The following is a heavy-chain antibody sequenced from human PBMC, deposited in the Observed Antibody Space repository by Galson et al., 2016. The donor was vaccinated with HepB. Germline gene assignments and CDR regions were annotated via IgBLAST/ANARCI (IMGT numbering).Heavy chain of an antibody. D-gene: IGHD3-10*01. CDR1: GGSISSGSYF. Sequence: TLSLTCTVSGGSISSGSYFCNWIRQPAGKGLEWIGSMFTSGNSNYNPSLKSRVTISLDTSKNQFFLKMSSVTAADTAVHYCAVWFGDVNYWGQGILVTVSS. V-gene: IGHV4-61*02. J-gene: IGHJ4*02. CDR2: MFTSGNS. CDR3: AVWFGDVNY.